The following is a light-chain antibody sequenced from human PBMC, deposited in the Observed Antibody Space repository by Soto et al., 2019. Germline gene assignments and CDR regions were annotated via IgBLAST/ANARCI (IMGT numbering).Light chain of an antibody. V-gene: IGKV1-39*01. Sequence: DIQMTQSASSLSASVGDTVTITCRASQSIDRYLNWYQQKPGKAPKLLIYAASILESGVPSRFSGIGSGTDFALTIISLQPEDFVIYYCQQSFNSPYTFGQGTKVEIK. J-gene: IGKJ2*01. CDR1: QSIDRY. CDR3: QQSFNSPYT. CDR2: AAS.